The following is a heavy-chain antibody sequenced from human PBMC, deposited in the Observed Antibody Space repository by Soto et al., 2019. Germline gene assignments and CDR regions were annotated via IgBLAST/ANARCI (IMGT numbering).Heavy chain of an antibody. CDR1: GGSISSGGYY. V-gene: IGHV4-31*03. D-gene: IGHD3-10*01. CDR2: IYYSGST. J-gene: IGHJ4*02. CDR3: ARWRFGTGTLDY. Sequence: SETLSLTCTVSGGSISSGGYYWSWIRQHPGKGLEWIGYIYYSGSTYYNPSLKSRVTISVDTSKNQFSLKLSSVTAAGTAVYYCARWRFGTGTLDYWGQGTLVTVSS.